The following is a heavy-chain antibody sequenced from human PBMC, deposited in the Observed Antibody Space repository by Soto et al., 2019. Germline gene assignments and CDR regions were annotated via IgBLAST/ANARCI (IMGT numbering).Heavy chain of an antibody. Sequence: TSETLSLTCTVSGGSISSGGYYWSWIRQHPGKGLEWIGYIFYSGSAYYNPSLKSRITISLDTSKNQFSLKLSSVTAADTAMYYCARDGGRYCSTTSCYHWFDPWGLGALVTVSS. D-gene: IGHD2-2*01. CDR1: GGSISSGGYY. J-gene: IGHJ5*02. V-gene: IGHV4-31*03. CDR2: IFYSGSA. CDR3: ARDGGRYCSTTSCYHWFDP.